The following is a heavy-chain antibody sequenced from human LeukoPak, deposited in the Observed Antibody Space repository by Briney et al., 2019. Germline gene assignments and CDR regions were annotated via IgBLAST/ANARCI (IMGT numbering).Heavy chain of an antibody. Sequence: KSGGSLRLSCAASGFTFSSHGMCWVRQAPGRGLEWVSSISIGGDTTYSDSVKGRFTISRDNSKNTLYLRLDSLRAEDTAIYYCAKEIRPNDCWGQGTLVTVSS. CDR1: GFTFSSHG. CDR3: AKEIRPNDC. D-gene: IGHD4-17*01. V-gene: IGHV3-23*01. J-gene: IGHJ4*02. CDR2: ISIGGDTT.